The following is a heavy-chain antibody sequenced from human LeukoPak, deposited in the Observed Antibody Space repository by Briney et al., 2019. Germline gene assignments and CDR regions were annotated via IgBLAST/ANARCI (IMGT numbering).Heavy chain of an antibody. J-gene: IGHJ4*02. CDR2: ISPTGGAI. Sequence: GGSLRLSCAASGFTFSTSAMNWVRQAPGRGLEWVSSISPTGGAIFYADSLRGRFTISRDNAKNSLYLQMNSLRAEDTALYFCASGIRERGFDYWAREPWSPSPQ. V-gene: IGHV3-21*01. CDR3: ASGIRERGFDY. CDR1: GFTFSTSA. D-gene: IGHD1-1*01.